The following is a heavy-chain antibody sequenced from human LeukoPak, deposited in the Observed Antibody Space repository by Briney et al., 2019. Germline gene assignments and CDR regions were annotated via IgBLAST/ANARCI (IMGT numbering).Heavy chain of an antibody. CDR1: GFTFSSYA. D-gene: IGHD3-16*01. CDR3: ARERITLPDY. V-gene: IGHV3-30*04. CDR2: ISYDGSNK. J-gene: IGHJ4*02. Sequence: GRSLRLSCAASGFTFSSYAMHWVRQAPGKGPEWVAVISYDGSNKYYADSVKGRFTISRDNSKNTLYLQMNSLRAEDTAVYCCARERITLPDYWGQGTLVTVSS.